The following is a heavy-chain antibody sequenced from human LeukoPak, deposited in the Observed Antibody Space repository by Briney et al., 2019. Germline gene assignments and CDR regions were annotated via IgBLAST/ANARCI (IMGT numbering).Heavy chain of an antibody. Sequence: SETLSLTCTVSGGSISSSSYYWGWIRQPPGKGLEWIGSIYYSGSTYYNPSLKSRVTISVDTSKNQFSLKLSSVTAADTAVYYCARGDTLAAGLDCWGQGTLVTVSS. D-gene: IGHD6-13*01. CDR3: ARGDTLAAGLDC. CDR2: IYYSGST. CDR1: GGSISSSSYY. V-gene: IGHV4-39*07. J-gene: IGHJ4*02.